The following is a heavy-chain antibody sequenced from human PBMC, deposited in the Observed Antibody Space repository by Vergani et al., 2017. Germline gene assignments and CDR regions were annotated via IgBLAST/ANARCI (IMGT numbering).Heavy chain of an antibody. Sequence: QVKLQESGPGLVKPSETLSLTCTVSGASVNSYYWSWIRQPPGKGLEWIGSIHYSENTNYNPSLKTRVNISVDTSKNQFSLTLTSVTAADTAVYYCASDTHSGQRADRWGQGILVTVTS. V-gene: IGHV4-59*02. D-gene: IGHD6-19*01. CDR3: ASDTHSGQRADR. CDR1: GASVNSYY. J-gene: IGHJ5*02. CDR2: IHYSENT.